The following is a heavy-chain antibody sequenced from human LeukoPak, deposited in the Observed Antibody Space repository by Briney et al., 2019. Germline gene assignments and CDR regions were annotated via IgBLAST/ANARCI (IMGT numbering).Heavy chain of an antibody. D-gene: IGHD3-3*01. CDR2: ISAYNGNT. CDR3: ARDWEWTKEYYYYGMVV. J-gene: IGHJ6*02. CDR1: GYTFTSYG. Sequence: GASVTVSCMASGYTFTSYGISWVRQAPGQGLEWMGWISAYNGNTNYAQKLQGRVTMTTDTSTSTAYMELRSLRSDDTAVYYCARDWEWTKEYYYYGMVVWGQGTTVTVSS. V-gene: IGHV1-18*01.